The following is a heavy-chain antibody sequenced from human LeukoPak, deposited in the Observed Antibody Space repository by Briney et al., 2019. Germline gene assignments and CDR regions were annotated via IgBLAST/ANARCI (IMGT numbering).Heavy chain of an antibody. CDR2: IYYSGSF. CDR1: GGSIRSGGYY. Sequence: SETLSLTCTVSGGSIRSGGYYWSWIRQHPGKGLEWIGYIYYSGSFYYNPSLKSRVTISVDTSKNQFSLNLSSVTAADTAVYYCARAPPMIAVAGSAFDIWGQGTMVTVSS. V-gene: IGHV4-31*03. J-gene: IGHJ3*02. CDR3: ARAPPMIAVAGSAFDI. D-gene: IGHD6-19*01.